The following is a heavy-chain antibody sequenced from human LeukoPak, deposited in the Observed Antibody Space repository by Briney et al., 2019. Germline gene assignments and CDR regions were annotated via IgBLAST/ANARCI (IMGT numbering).Heavy chain of an antibody. D-gene: IGHD2-15*01. J-gene: IGHJ4*02. CDR3: ARTDCSGSSCYKIYYFDY. CDR2: IYSGGTT. Sequence: LAGGSLRLSCAASGFTVSNNYMSWVRQAPGKGPEWVSVIYSGGTTYYADSVKGRFTISRDNSKNTLYLQMNSLRAEDTAVYYCARTDCSGSSCYKIYYFDYWGQGTLVTVSS. CDR1: GFTVSNNY. V-gene: IGHV3-53*01.